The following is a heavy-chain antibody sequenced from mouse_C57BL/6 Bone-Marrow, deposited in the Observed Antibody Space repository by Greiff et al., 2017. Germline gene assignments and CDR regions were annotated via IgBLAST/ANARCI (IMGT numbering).Heavy chain of an antibody. CDR1: GYTFTNYW. J-gene: IGHJ4*01. CDR2: IYPGGGYT. CDR3: ARSSAYYSNTYAMDY. V-gene: IGHV1-63*01. Sequence: VQLQQSGAELVRPGTSVKMSCKASGYTFTNYWIGWAKQRPGHGLEWIGDIYPGGGYTNYNEKFKGKATLTADKSSSTAYMQFSSLTSEDSAIYYCARSSAYYSNTYAMDYWGQGTSVTVSS. D-gene: IGHD2-5*01.